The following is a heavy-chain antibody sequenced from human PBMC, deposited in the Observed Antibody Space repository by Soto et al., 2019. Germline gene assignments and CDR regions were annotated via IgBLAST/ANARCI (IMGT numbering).Heavy chain of an antibody. J-gene: IGHJ5*02. CDR2: IYYSGST. Sequence: SETLSLTCTVSGGSISSYYWSWIRQPPGKGLEWIGYIYYSGSTNYNPSLKSRVTISVDTSKNQFSLKLSSVTAADTAVYYCARDLGYCSGGSCQSNWFDPWGQGTLVTVS. V-gene: IGHV4-59*01. CDR3: ARDLGYCSGGSCQSNWFDP. D-gene: IGHD2-15*01. CDR1: GGSISSYY.